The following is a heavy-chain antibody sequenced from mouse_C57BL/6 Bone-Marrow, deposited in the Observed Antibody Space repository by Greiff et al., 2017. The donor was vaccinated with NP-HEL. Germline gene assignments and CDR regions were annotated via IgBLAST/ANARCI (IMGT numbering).Heavy chain of an antibody. J-gene: IGHJ1*03. CDR3: ARHGGGYWYFDV. Sequence: EVQGVESGGGLVQPGESLKLSCESNEYEFPSHDMSWVRKTPEKRLELVAAINSDGGSTYYPDTMERRIIISRDTTKKTPYLQMSSLRSEDTALYYCARHGGGYWYFDVWGTGTTVTVSS. CDR2: INSDGGST. CDR1: EYEFPSHD. V-gene: IGHV5-2*01.